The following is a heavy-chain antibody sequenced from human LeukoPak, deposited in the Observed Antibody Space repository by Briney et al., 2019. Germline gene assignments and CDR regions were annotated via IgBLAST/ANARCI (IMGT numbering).Heavy chain of an antibody. CDR2: ITNSGDST. J-gene: IGHJ4*02. V-gene: IGHV3-23*01. CDR1: GFTFSSYG. CDR3: SRSLDY. Sequence: PGGSLRLSCAASGFTFSSYGMSWVRQAPGKGLEWVSTITNSGDSTYYGDSVKGRFTISRDNAKNSLYLQMNSLRAEDTAVYYCSRSLDYLGQGVLVTVSP.